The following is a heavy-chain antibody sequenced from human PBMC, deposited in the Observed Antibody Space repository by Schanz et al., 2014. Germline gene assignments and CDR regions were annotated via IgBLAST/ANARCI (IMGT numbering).Heavy chain of an antibody. D-gene: IGHD3-22*01. CDR3: ARGVRRGDGKNGYYNWFDP. CDR2: LYDSETS. Sequence: WTWIRHPPGKGLEWIGYLYDSETSNSNPYLKSRVTISLDTSKNQFSLKLTSVTAADTAVYYCARGVRRGDGKNGYYNWFDPWGQGTLVTVSS. J-gene: IGHJ5*02. V-gene: IGHV4-59*01.